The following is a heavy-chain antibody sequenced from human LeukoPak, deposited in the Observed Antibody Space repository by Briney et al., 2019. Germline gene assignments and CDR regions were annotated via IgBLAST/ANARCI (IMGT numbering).Heavy chain of an antibody. Sequence: SGPTLVKPTQTLTLTCTFSGLSLSPSAVGVGWIRQPPGKALEWLALIDWADDKRYSPSLKSRLTVTKDTSKYQVVRTVTDMDPVDTATYYCARSASSVGDYVFWFYPWGQGTLVTVSS. CDR2: IDWADDK. CDR1: GLSLSPSAVG. D-gene: IGHD4-17*01. CDR3: ARSASSVGDYVFWFYP. J-gene: IGHJ5*02. V-gene: IGHV2-5*02.